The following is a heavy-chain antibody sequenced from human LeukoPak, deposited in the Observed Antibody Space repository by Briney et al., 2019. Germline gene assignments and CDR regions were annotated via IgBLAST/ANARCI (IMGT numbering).Heavy chain of an antibody. CDR3: ARRTGYQPDY. V-gene: IGHV4-39*01. D-gene: IGHD3/OR15-3a*01. CDR2: IYYSGST. J-gene: IGHJ4*02. Sequence: PSETLSLTCTVSGGFISSSSYYWGWIRQPPGKGLEWIGSIYYSGSTYYNPSLKSRVTISVDTSKNQFSLKLSSVTAADTAVYYCARRTGYQPDYWGQGTLVTVSS. CDR1: GGFISSSSYY.